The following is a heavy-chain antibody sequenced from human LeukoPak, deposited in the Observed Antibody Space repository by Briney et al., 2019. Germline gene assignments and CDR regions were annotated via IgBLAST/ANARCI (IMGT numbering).Heavy chain of an antibody. CDR3: AKVLAGDFGTTDY. CDR2: ISYDGINK. D-gene: IGHD1-14*01. CDR1: GFTFSSYG. V-gene: IGHV3-30*18. J-gene: IGHJ4*02. Sequence: GGSLRLSCAASGFTFSSYGMHWVRQAPGKGLEWVAVISYDGINKYHADPVKGRFTISRDNSKNTLYLQMNSLRAEDTALYYCAKVLAGDFGTTDYWGQGTLVTVSS.